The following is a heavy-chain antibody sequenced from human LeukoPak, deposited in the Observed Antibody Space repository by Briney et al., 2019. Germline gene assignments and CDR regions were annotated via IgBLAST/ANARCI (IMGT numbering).Heavy chain of an antibody. V-gene: IGHV1-8*01. CDR2: MNPNSGNT. CDR1: GYTFTSYD. Sequence: ASVKVSCKASGYTFTSYDINWVRQATGQGLEWMGWMNPNSGNTGYAQKLQGRVTMTTDTSTSTAYMELRSLRSDDTAVYYCARDLSRQLVRGWFFDYWGQGTLVTVSS. J-gene: IGHJ4*02. CDR3: ARDLSRQLVRGWFFDY. D-gene: IGHD6-6*01.